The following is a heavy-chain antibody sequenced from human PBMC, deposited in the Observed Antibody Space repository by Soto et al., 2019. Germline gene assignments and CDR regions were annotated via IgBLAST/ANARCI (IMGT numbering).Heavy chain of an antibody. Sequence: ASVKVSCKVSGYTLTELSMHWVRQAPGKGLEWMGGFDPEDGETIYAQKFQGRVTMTEDTSTDTAYMELSSLRSEDTAVYYCATSGAGGYYYDSSGYYRASSNWFDPWGQGTLVTVSS. V-gene: IGHV1-24*01. D-gene: IGHD3-22*01. CDR1: GYTLTELS. CDR2: FDPEDGET. J-gene: IGHJ5*02. CDR3: ATSGAGGYYYDSSGYYRASSNWFDP.